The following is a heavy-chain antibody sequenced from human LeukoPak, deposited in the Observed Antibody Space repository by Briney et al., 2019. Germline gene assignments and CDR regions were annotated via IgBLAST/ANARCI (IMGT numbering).Heavy chain of an antibody. CDR1: GFTFSSYG. V-gene: IGHV3-33*01. J-gene: IGHJ4*02. Sequence: PGGSLRLSCAASGFTFSSYGMHWVRQAPGKGLEWVAVIWYDGSNKYYADSVKGRFTISRDNSKNTLYLQMNSLRAVDTAVYYCARDGDYYDSSAHDYWGQGTLVTVSS. D-gene: IGHD3-22*01. CDR2: IWYDGSNK. CDR3: ARDGDYYDSSAHDY.